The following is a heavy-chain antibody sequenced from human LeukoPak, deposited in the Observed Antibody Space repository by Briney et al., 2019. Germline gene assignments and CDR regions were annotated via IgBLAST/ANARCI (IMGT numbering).Heavy chain of an antibody. CDR3: ARDRDGITLTAFDI. Sequence: SETLSLTCTVSGGSISSYYWSWIRQPPGKGLEWIGYIYYSGSTYYNPSLRNRVTISVDTSKNQFSLKLSSVTAADTAVYYCARDRDGITLTAFDIWGQGTMVTVSS. CDR2: IYYSGST. J-gene: IGHJ3*02. D-gene: IGHD1-14*01. CDR1: GGSISSYY. V-gene: IGHV4-59*12.